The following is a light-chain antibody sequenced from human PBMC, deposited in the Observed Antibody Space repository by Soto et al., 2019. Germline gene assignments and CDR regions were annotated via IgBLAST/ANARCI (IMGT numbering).Light chain of an antibody. V-gene: IGKV3-20*01. CDR3: QQCDNWPRT. J-gene: IGKJ1*01. CDR1: QSVSSSQ. CDR2: DAS. Sequence: EIVLTQSPGTVSLSPGERATLSCRASQSVSSSQLAWYQHKPGQAPRLLIYDASRRATGVPERFSGSGSGTEFTLTISSLQSEDFAVYYCQQCDNWPRTFGQGTKVDIK.